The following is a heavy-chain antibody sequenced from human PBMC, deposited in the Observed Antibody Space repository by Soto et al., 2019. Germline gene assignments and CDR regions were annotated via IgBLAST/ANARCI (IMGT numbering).Heavy chain of an antibody. CDR3: AKDSLLYGTVFED. Sequence: QVQLVESGGGVVQPGRSLRLSCAASGFTFRTYGMHWVRQAPGKGLEWVAVVSYDGSNKYYADSVKGRFTISRENSKNTVYLQMISLRTEDAAMYYCAKDSLLYGTVFEDWGQGTLVTASS. CDR2: VSYDGSNK. J-gene: IGHJ4*02. V-gene: IGHV3-30*18. CDR1: GFTFRTYG. D-gene: IGHD1-1*01.